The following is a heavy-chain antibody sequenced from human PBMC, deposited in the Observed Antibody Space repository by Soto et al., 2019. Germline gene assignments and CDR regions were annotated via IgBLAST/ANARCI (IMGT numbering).Heavy chain of an antibody. J-gene: IGHJ4*02. CDR1: GCPMRSYY. V-gene: IGHV4-59*01. CDR2: IFYSGST. CDR3: ARGAADTAMVDY. Sequence: XETLSLTCTVSGCPMRSYYWTWIRQPPGKGLEWLGYIFYSGSTFYNPSLKSRVTISIHTSKSQFSLQLTSVTAADTAVYYCARGAADTAMVDYWGQGNLVTVSS. D-gene: IGHD5-18*01.